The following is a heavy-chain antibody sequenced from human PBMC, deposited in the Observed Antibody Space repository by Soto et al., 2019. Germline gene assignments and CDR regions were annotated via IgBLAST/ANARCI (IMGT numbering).Heavy chain of an antibody. D-gene: IGHD1-26*01. CDR2: IYYRGST. Sequence: PXESLWLTCTVSGGSISSHYWSWVRQAPGKGLEWIGHIYYRGSTNYNPSLRSRSTISVDASKSQFSLKLNSVTTADTAVYYCARDGREASGMDVWGQGTKVTVSS. V-gene: IGHV4-59*11. CDR1: GGSISSHY. CDR3: ARDGREASGMDV. J-gene: IGHJ6*02.